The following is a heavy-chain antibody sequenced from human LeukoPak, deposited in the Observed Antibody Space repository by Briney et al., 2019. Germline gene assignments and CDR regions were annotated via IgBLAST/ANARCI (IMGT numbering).Heavy chain of an antibody. V-gene: IGHV3-30-3*01. Sequence: GGSLRLSCAASGFTFSSFAMHWVRQAPDKGLEWVVVISYDGTNKDYADSVKGRFTMSRDNSKNTLYLQMNSLRLEDTALYYCARDGNSGWYTGENYYYYGMDVWGQGTTVTVSS. CDR1: GFTFSSFA. J-gene: IGHJ6*02. D-gene: IGHD6-19*01. CDR2: ISYDGTNK. CDR3: ARDGNSGWYTGENYYYYGMDV.